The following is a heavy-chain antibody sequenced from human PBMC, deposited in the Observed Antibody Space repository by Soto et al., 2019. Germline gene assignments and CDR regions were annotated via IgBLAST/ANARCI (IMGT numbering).Heavy chain of an antibody. V-gene: IGHV1-2*02. D-gene: IGHD5-12*01. Sequence: ASVKVSCKASGYTFTGYYMHWVRQAPGQGLEWMGWINPNSGGTNYAQKFQGRVTMTRDTSISTAYMELSRLRSDDTAVYYCARTPGGYDLEFDCWGQGTLVTVSS. CDR2: INPNSGGT. J-gene: IGHJ4*02. CDR3: ARTPGGYDLEFDC. CDR1: GYTFTGYY.